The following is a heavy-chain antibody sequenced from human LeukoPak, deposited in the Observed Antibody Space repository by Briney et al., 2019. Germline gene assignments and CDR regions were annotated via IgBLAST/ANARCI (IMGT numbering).Heavy chain of an antibody. V-gene: IGHV4-59*08. CDR1: GGSTSSYY. J-gene: IGHJ6*02. CDR3: ARSYSSSDHYYYYGMDV. Sequence: SETLSLTCTVSGGSTSSYYWNWIRQPPGKGLEWIGYVNYIRTTDYNPSLKSRVTISLDTSKNRFSLKLSSVTAADTAMYYCARSYSSSDHYYYYGMDVWGQGTTVTVSS. D-gene: IGHD6-13*01. CDR2: VNYIRTT.